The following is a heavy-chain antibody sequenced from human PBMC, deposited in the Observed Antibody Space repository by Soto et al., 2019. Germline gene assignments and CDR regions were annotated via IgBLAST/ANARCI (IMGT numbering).Heavy chain of an antibody. CDR2: IYSGGTT. J-gene: IGHJ4*02. CDR1: EFTVNSKY. CDR3: ATSPGNGGWFHYFDY. Sequence: GGSLRLSCAASEFTVNSKYMSWVRQAPGKGLEWVSVIYSGGTTYYADSVKGRFIISTDNSKNTLYLQMNSLRAEDTAVYYCATSPGNGGWFHYFDYCGQGTLVTVSS. V-gene: IGHV3-66*01. D-gene: IGHD3-10*01.